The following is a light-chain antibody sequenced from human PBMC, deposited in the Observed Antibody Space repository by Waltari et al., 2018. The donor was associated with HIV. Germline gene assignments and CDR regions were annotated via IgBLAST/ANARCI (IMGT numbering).Light chain of an antibody. CDR1: SSNIGAGYD. V-gene: IGLV1-40*01. CDR3: QSFDSSLSSAVV. Sequence: HSVLTQAPSVSGAPGQRVTISCSGSSSNIGAGYDVHWYQQRPGTAPKLLIFGDTKWRSGDPDRFCGAEAGTAAPLVRNGLKPEDKDDYDSQSFDSSLSSAVVVGGGTKLTV. CDR2: GDT. J-gene: IGLJ2*01.